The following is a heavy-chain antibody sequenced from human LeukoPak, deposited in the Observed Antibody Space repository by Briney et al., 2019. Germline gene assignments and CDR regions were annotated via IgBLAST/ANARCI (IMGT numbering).Heavy chain of an antibody. J-gene: IGHJ4*02. CDR3: ARDRYCSSTSCYHTGSDY. CDR1: GGTFSSYA. CDR2: IIPIFGTA. Sequence: VASVKVSCXASGGTFSSYAISWVRQAPGQGLEWMGGIIPIFGTANYAQKFQGRVTITADESTSTAYMELSSLRSEDTAVYYCARDRYCSSTSCYHTGSDYWGQGTLVTVSS. V-gene: IGHV1-69*13. D-gene: IGHD2-2*01.